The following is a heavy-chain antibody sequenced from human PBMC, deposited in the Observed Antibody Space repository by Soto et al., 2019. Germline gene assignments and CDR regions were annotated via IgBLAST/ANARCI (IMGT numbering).Heavy chain of an antibody. CDR2: IYYSGST. CDR1: GGSISSGGYY. J-gene: IGHJ5*02. CDR3: AREAAGILNWFDP. Sequence: QVQLQESGPGLVKPSQTLSLTCTVSGGSISSGGYYWSWIRQHPGKGLEWIGHIYYSGSTYYNPSLKGRVTISVDTSKNQFSLKLSSVTAADTAVYYCAREAAGILNWFDPWGQGTLVTVSS. D-gene: IGHD6-25*01. V-gene: IGHV4-31*03.